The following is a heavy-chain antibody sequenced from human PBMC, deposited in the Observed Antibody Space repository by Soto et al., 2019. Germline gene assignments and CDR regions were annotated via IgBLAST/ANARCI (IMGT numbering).Heavy chain of an antibody. CDR2: ISSSGSTI. V-gene: IGHV3-48*03. Sequence: GGSLRLSCAASGFTFSSYEMNWVRQAPGKGLEWVSYISSSGSTIYYADSVKGRFTISRDNAKNSLYLQMNSLRAEDTAVYYCARDGLSSWYVYWGQGTLVTVSS. D-gene: IGHD6-13*01. CDR3: ARDGLSSWYVY. J-gene: IGHJ4*02. CDR1: GFTFSSYE.